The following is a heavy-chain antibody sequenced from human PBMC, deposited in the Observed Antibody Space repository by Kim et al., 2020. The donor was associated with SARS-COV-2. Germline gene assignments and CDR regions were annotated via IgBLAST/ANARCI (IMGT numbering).Heavy chain of an antibody. CDR1: GFAFDEYV. D-gene: IGHD5-12*01. J-gene: IGHJ4*02. CDR2: INWDGEHT. Sequence: GGSLRLSCAASGFAFDEYVMHWVRQAPGKGLEWVSLINWDGEHTDYGDSVKGRFTISRDNSKNSLYLQMNSLRTEDTALYYCVKDMSGDDHEGGGMDYWGQGTPVTVSA. V-gene: IGHV3-43*01. CDR3: VKDMSGDDHEGGGMDY.